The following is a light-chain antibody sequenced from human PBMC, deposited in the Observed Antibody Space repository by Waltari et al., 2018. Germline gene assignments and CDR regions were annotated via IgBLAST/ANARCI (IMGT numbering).Light chain of an antibody. CDR3: QQSYSTPLT. J-gene: IGKJ4*01. CDR2: AAS. CDR1: PSISSY. V-gene: IGKV1-39*01. Sequence: DIQMTQSPSSLSASVGDRVTITCRASPSISSYLNWYQQKPGKAPKLLIYAASSLQSGVPSRFSGSGSGTDFILTISSLQPEDFATYYCQQSYSTPLTFGGGTKVEIK.